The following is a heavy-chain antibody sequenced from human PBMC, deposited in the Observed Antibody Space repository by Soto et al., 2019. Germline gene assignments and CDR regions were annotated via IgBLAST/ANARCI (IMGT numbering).Heavy chain of an antibody. D-gene: IGHD6-25*01. CDR1: GFLFSNYN. J-gene: IGHJ5*02. V-gene: IGHV3-21*01. Sequence: GGSLRLSCEASGFLFSNYNMDLVRQSPGKGLQWVATLSSSSSYIYYADSVRGRFTIFRDNAKNSLYLQMKNLRVEDTAVYYCATVPVDQGTSIYPVGYFDLWGQGTLVTVSS. CDR2: LSSSSSYI. CDR3: ATVPVDQGTSIYPVGYFDL.